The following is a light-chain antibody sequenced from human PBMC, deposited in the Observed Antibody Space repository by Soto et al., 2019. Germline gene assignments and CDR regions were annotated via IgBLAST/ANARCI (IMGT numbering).Light chain of an antibody. CDR2: GAS. CDR1: QSVSSN. CDR3: KQYNNWPRT. J-gene: IGKJ1*01. V-gene: IGKV3-15*01. Sequence: EIVMTQSPATLSVSPGESATLSCRASQSVSSNLAWYQQKPGQANRLLIYGASTRATGIPARFSGSGSGTEFTLTISSLQSEEFAVYYCKQYNNWPRTVGQGNKVDIK.